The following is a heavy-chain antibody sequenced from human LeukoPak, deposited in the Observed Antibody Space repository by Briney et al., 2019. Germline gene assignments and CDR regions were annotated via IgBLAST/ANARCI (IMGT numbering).Heavy chain of an antibody. V-gene: IGHV3-23*01. Sequence: GGSLRLSCAASGFTFSSYAMSWVRQAPGKGLEWVSAISSSGGSTYYADSVKGRFTISRDNSKNTLYLQMNSLRAEDTAVYYCAKGSERLNTHDSSSWFPRYYYYYGMDVWGQGTTVTVSS. J-gene: IGHJ6*02. CDR1: GFTFSSYA. CDR2: ISSSGGST. CDR3: AKGSERLNTHDSSSWFPRYYYYYGMDV. D-gene: IGHD6-13*01.